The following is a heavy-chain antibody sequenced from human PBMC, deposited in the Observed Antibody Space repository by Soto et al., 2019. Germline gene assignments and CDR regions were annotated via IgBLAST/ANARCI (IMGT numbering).Heavy chain of an antibody. J-gene: IGHJ4*02. CDR2: ISYDGSNK. Sequence: PGGSLRLSCAASGFTFSSYAMHWVRQAPGKGLEWVAVISYDGSNKYYADSVKGRFTISRDNSKNTLYLQMNSLRAEDTAVYYCARDQSPEIPYYFDYWGQGTLVTVSS. CDR3: ARDQSPEIPYYFDY. CDR1: GFTFSSYA. V-gene: IGHV3-30-3*01. D-gene: IGHD2-2*02.